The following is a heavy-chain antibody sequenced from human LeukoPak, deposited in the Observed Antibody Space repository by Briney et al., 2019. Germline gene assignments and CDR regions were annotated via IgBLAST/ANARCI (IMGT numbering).Heavy chain of an antibody. D-gene: IGHD3-10*01. CDR1: GFIFSDYG. CDR3: AKHYYGSGSQKYYFDY. CDR2: VRNDGGDK. J-gene: IGHJ4*02. Sequence: GGSLRLSCAASGFIFSDYGMHWVRQAPRKGLEWVTMVRNDGGDKYYADSVRGRFTISRDNSKNTLYLQMNSLRPEDTAVYYCAKHYYGSGSQKYYFDYWGQGTLITVPS. V-gene: IGHV3-30*02.